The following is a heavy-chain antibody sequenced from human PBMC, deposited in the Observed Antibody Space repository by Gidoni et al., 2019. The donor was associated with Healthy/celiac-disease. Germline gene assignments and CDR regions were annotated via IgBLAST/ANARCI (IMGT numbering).Heavy chain of an antibody. V-gene: IGHV3-23*01. D-gene: IGHD5-12*01. J-gene: IGHJ4*02. CDR3: AKVATIQPGHYFDY. CDR2: ISGSGGST. CDR1: GFNFSIYA. Sequence: EVQLLESGGGLVHPGGSLRLSCSASGFNFSIYAMSWVRQAPGKGLEWVSAISGSGGSTYYADSVKGRFTISRDNSKNTLYLQMNSLRAEDTAVYYCAKVATIQPGHYFDYWGKGTLVTVSS.